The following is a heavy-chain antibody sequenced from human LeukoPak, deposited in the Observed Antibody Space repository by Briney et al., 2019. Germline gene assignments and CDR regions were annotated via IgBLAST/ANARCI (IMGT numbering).Heavy chain of an antibody. CDR1: GGFFSGYY. Sequence: KSSETLSLTCAVYGGFFSGYYWSWIRQPPGKGLEWIGEINHSGSTNYNPSLKSRVTISVDTSKNQFSLKLSSVTAADTAVYYCAREWFPTAVWGQGTTVTVSS. V-gene: IGHV4-34*01. CDR3: AREWFPTAV. D-gene: IGHD3-3*01. J-gene: IGHJ6*02. CDR2: INHSGST.